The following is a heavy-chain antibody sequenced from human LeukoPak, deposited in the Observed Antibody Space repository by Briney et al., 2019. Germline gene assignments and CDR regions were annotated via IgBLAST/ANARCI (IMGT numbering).Heavy chain of an antibody. Sequence: GGSLRLSCAASGFTFSSYEMNWVRQAPGKGLEWVSYISSSGSTIYYADSVKGRFTISRDNAKNSLYLQMNSLRAEDTAVYYFARGSIVVVPAAANFDYWGQGTLVTVSS. CDR1: GFTFSSYE. CDR2: ISSSGSTI. J-gene: IGHJ4*02. CDR3: ARGSIVVVPAAANFDY. V-gene: IGHV3-48*03. D-gene: IGHD2-2*01.